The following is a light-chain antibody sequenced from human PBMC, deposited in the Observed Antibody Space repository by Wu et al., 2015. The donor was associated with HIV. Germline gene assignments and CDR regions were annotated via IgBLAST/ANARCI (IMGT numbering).Light chain of an antibody. CDR1: QRIGSW. J-gene: IGKJ4*01. CDR3: QHYNS. CDR2: EAT. V-gene: IGKV1-5*03. Sequence: DIQMTQSPSTLSASIGDTITITCRASQRIGSWLAWYQQRPGKAPNLLLYEATNLESGVPSRFSASGSGTELRLTISGLQPDDFATYFCQHYNSFGGGTTVEIK.